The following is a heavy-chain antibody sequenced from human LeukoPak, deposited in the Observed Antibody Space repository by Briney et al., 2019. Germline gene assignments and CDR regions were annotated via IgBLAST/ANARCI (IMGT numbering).Heavy chain of an antibody. V-gene: IGHV1-69*06. D-gene: IGHD2-2*01. J-gene: IGHJ5*02. Sequence: SVKVSCKASGGTFSSYAISWVRQAPGQGLEWMGGIIPIFGTANYAQKFQGRVTITADKSTSTAYMELSSLRSDDTAVYYCARDRQGYCSSTSCYPSNWFDLWGQGTLVTVSS. CDR3: ARDRQGYCSSTSCYPSNWFDL. CDR2: IIPIFGTA. CDR1: GGTFSSYA.